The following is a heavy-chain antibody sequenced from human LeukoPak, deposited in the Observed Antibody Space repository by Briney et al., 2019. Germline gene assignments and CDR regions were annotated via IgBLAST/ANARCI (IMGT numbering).Heavy chain of an antibody. CDR3: AIHLLGRRGTAKYCQN. Sequence: GGSLRLSCAASGFTFSSYGMHWVRQAPGKGLEWVAFIRYDESNKYYADSVKGRFTISRDNSKNTLYLQMNSLRAEDTAVSYCAIHLLGRRGTAKYCQNCGPGTLFSVSS. D-gene: IGHD3-16*01. V-gene: IGHV3-30*02. CDR1: GFTFSSYG. J-gene: IGHJ1*01. CDR2: IRYDESNK.